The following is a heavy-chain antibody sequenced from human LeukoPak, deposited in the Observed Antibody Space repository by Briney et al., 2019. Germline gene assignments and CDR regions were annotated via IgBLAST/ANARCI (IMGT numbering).Heavy chain of an antibody. D-gene: IGHD6-13*01. CDR3: ATYSSSFFN. V-gene: IGHV3-7*01. CDR1: GFTFSTYW. J-gene: IGHJ4*02. Sequence: GGSLRLSCAASGFTFSTYWMSWMRQVPGKGLEWVANIKQDGSDKYYVDSVKGRFTISRDNAENSLYLQMNSLRAEDTAVYYCATYSSSFFNWGQGTLVTVSS. CDR2: IKQDGSDK.